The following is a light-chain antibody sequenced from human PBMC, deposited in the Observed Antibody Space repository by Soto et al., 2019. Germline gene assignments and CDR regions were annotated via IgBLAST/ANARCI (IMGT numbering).Light chain of an antibody. CDR1: QSINSRY. Sequence: EIVLTQSPGTLSLSPGERATLSCRASQSINSRYLAWYQQKPGQAPRLLIYGASSRATGIPGRFSGSRSGTVFTLTISRQEAEDFAVYYCQQFGSSPGFTFGPGTMVDIK. CDR2: GAS. CDR3: QQFGSSPGFT. J-gene: IGKJ3*01. V-gene: IGKV3-20*01.